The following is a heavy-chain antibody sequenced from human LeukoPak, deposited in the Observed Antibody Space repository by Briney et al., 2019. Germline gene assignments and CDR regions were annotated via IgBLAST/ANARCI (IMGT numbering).Heavy chain of an antibody. CDR1: GFTFDDYG. V-gene: IGHV3-20*04. Sequence: GGSLRLSCAASGFTFDDYGMSWVRQAPGKGLEWVSGINWNGGSTGYADSVKGRFTISRDNAKNSLYLQMNSLRAEDTALYYCARGVYYDSSGYPEYGMDVWGQGTTVTVSS. D-gene: IGHD3-22*01. J-gene: IGHJ6*02. CDR2: INWNGGST. CDR3: ARGVYYDSSGYPEYGMDV.